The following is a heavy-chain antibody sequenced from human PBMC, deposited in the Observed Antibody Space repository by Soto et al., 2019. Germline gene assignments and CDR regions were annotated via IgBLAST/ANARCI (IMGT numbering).Heavy chain of an antibody. V-gene: IGHV2-26*01. D-gene: IGHD3-10*01. CDR2: IFSNDEK. CDR3: ERIRGVCFGEIHIDY. J-gene: IGHJ4*02. Sequence: QVTLKESGPVLVKPTETLTLTCTVSGFLLSNARMGVSWIRQPPGKALEWLAHIFSNDEKSYSTSLKSRLTSSMDTSEPQVVLTVTNMDPVDTATYYSERIRGVCFGEIHIDYWGQGPQVRVSS. CDR1: GFLLSNARMG.